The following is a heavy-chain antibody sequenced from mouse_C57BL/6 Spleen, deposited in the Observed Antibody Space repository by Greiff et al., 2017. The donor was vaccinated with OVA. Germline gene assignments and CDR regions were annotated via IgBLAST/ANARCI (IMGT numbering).Heavy chain of an antibody. V-gene: IGHV1-81*01. J-gene: IGHJ4*01. CDR3: ARREVYYGSSFYAMDY. D-gene: IGHD1-1*01. Sequence: QVQLKQSGAELARPGASVKLSCKASGYTFTSYGISWVKQRTGQGLEWIGEIYPRSGNTYYNEKFKGKATLTADKSSSTAYMELRSLTSEDSAVYFCARREVYYGSSFYAMDYWGQGTSVTVSS. CDR1: GYTFTSYG. CDR2: IYPRSGNT.